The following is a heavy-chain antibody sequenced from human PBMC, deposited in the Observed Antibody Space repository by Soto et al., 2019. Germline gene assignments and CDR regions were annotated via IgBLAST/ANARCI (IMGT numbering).Heavy chain of an antibody. CDR1: GFTFSSYG. CDR2: IWYDGSNK. D-gene: IGHD3-22*01. J-gene: IGHJ6*02. V-gene: IGHV3-33*01. CDR3: AREWYYYDISGYPPDPSYGMDV. Sequence: QVQLVESGGGVVQPGRSLRLSCAASGFTFSSYGMHWVRQAPGKGLEWVAVIWYDGSNKYYADSVKGRFTISRDNSKNTLYLQMNSLRAEDTAVYYCAREWYYYDISGYPPDPSYGMDVWGQGTTVTVSS.